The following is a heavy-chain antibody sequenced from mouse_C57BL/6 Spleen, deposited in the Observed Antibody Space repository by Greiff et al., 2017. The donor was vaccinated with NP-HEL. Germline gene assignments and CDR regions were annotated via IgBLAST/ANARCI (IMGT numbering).Heavy chain of an antibody. D-gene: IGHD1-1*01. CDR3: ARDYGSSSAWFAY. CDR2: IWTGGGT. J-gene: IGHJ3*01. V-gene: IGHV2-9-1*01. Sequence: VKLMESGPGLVAPSQSLSITCTVSGFSLTSYAISWVRQPPGKGLEWLGVIWTGGGTNYNSALKSRLSISKDNSKSQVFLKMNSLQPDDTARYYCARDYGSSSAWFAYWGQGTLVTVSA. CDR1: GFSLTSYA.